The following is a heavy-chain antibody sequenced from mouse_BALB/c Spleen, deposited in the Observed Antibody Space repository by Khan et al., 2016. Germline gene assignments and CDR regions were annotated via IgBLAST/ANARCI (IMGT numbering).Heavy chain of an antibody. CDR1: GYAFTSYN. V-gene: IGHV1S135*01. D-gene: IGHD2-2*01. CDR2: IDPYNGGT. CDR3: ASGDDLAGFAY. J-gene: IGHJ3*01. Sequence: EVQLQESGPELVKPGASVKVFCKASGYAFTSYNMYWVKQSHGKSLEWIGYIDPYNGGTSYNQKFKGKATLTVDKSSSTAYMHLNSLTSEDSAVYYCASGDDLAGFAYWGQGTLVTVSA.